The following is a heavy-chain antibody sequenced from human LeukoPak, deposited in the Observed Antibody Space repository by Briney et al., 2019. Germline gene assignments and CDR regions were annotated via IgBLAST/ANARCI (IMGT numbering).Heavy chain of an antibody. Sequence: GGSLRLSCAASGFPFGDHAMHWVRQAPGKGLEWVSLISGDGGDTYYADSVKGRSTISRDNSKNSLYLQMNSLRAEDSALYYCAKDEWFIYRADFILDYWGQGTLVTVSS. CDR3: AKDEWFIYRADFILDY. V-gene: IGHV3-43*02. CDR1: GFPFGDHA. J-gene: IGHJ4*02. CDR2: ISGDGGDT. D-gene: IGHD3-3*01.